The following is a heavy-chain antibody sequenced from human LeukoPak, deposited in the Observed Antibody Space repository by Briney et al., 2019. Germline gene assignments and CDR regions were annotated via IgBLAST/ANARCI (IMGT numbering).Heavy chain of an antibody. CDR3: ARHDKGYSGYVTLDY. D-gene: IGHD5-12*01. CDR2: INPGYSDI. CDR1: GYSFASYW. J-gene: IGHJ4*02. Sequence: GESLKISCKGSGYSFASYWIGWVRQMPGKGLEWMGIINPGYSDIRYSPSFQGQVTISADKSISTAYLQWSSLKASDTAIYYCARHDKGYSGYVTLDYWGQGTLVTVSS. V-gene: IGHV5-51*01.